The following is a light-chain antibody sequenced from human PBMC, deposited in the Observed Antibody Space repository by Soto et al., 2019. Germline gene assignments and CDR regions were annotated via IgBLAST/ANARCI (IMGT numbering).Light chain of an antibody. V-gene: IGKV3-20*01. CDR2: ASS. Sequence: EIVLTQSPGTLSSSPGERATLSCRASQSVSSSYLAWYQHKPGQAPRLLIYASSSRATGIPDRFGSSGSGTDFTLTISRLEPEDFAVYYCQQYGDSSWTFGQGTKVEIK. J-gene: IGKJ1*01. CDR1: QSVSSSY. CDR3: QQYGDSSWT.